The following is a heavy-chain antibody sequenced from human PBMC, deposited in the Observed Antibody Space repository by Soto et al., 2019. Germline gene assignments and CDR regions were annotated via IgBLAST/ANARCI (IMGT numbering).Heavy chain of an antibody. V-gene: IGHV4-34*01. CDR2: INHSGSI. CDR3: ARGKSITYYDFWSGHGGVHWFDP. D-gene: IGHD3-3*01. CDR1: GGSFSGYY. J-gene: IGHJ5*02. Sequence: SETLSLTCAVYGGSFSGYYWSWIRQPPGKGLEWIGEINHSGSINYNPSLKSRVTISVDTSKNQFSLKLSSVTAADTAVYYCARGKSITYYDFWSGHGGVHWFDPWGQGTLVTVSS.